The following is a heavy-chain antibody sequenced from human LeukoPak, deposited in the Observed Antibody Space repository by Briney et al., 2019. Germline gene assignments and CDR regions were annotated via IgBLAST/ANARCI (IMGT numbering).Heavy chain of an antibody. Sequence: SETLSLTCTVSGYSISSGYYWSWIRQPAGKGLEWIGRIYPSGSTNYDPSLKSRVTISVDTYKNQLSLKLNSVSAADTAVYYCTRAYYDILTGLPGYYYYMYVSGKGTTVTMSS. V-gene: IGHV4-38-2*02. CDR1: GYSISSGYY. CDR3: TRAYYDILTGLPGYYYYMYV. J-gene: IGHJ6*03. CDR2: IYPSGST. D-gene: IGHD3-9*01.